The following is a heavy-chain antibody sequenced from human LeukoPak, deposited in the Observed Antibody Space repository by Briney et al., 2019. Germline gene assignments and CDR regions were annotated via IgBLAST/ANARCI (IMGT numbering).Heavy chain of an antibody. Sequence: ASVKVSCKASGYTFTSYGISWVRQAPGQGLEWMGGFDPEDGETIYAQKFQGRVTMTEDTSTDTAYMELSSLRSEDTAVYYCATKWFGELLFDYWGQGTLVTVSS. V-gene: IGHV1-24*01. CDR2: FDPEDGET. D-gene: IGHD3-10*01. CDR3: ATKWFGELLFDY. CDR1: GYTFTSYG. J-gene: IGHJ4*02.